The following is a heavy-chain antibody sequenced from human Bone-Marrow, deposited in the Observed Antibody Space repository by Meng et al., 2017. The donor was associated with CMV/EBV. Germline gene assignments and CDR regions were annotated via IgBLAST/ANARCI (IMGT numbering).Heavy chain of an antibody. J-gene: IGHJ4*02. CDR3: ARELGSYDSSGFDY. Sequence: GESLKISCAASGFTFSSYWMSWVRQAPGKGLEWVANIKQDGSEKYYVDSVKGRFTISRDNAKNSLYLQMNSLRAEDTAVYYCARELGSYDSSGFDYWGQGTLVTVSS. V-gene: IGHV3-7*01. CDR2: IKQDGSEK. D-gene: IGHD3-22*01. CDR1: GFTFSSYW.